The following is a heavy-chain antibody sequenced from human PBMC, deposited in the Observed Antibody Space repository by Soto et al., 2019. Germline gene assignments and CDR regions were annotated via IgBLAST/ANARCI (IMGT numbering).Heavy chain of an antibody. J-gene: IGHJ4*02. Sequence: SATHSLTCSVSGGSVSNKTYYWSWIRQPPGKRLEWIGYVYYSGTTNYNPSLKSRVTISVDLSKNQFSLRLSSVTTADTALYYCARTTAVPNTLRSRYFFDYWGQGTLVTVSS. CDR3: ARTTAVPNTLRSRYFFDY. D-gene: IGHD4-17*01. V-gene: IGHV4-61*01. CDR2: VYYSGTT. CDR1: GGSVSNKTYY.